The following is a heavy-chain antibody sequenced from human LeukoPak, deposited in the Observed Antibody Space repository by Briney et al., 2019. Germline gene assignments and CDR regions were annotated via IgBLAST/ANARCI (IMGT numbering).Heavy chain of an antibody. CDR1: GYTFTGYY. CDR3: ARGRYNWNDDGTIVDY. D-gene: IGHD1-1*01. CDR2: INPNSGGT. Sequence: GASVKVSCKASGYTFTGYYMHWVRQAPGQGLEWMGWINPNSGGTNYAQKLQGRVTMTTDTSTSTAYMELRSLRSDDTAVYYCARGRYNWNDDGTIVDYWGQGTLVTVSS. V-gene: IGHV1-2*02. J-gene: IGHJ4*02.